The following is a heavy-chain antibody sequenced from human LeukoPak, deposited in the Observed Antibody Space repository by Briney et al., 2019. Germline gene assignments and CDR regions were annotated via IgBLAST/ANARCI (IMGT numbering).Heavy chain of an antibody. Sequence: GASVKVSCKASGYTFTGYYMHWVRQAPGQGLEWMGWIYPNSGGTNYAQKFQGRVTMTGDTSISTAYMELSRLRSDDMAVYYCARDSLYGSGGSCYDGWFDPWGQGTLVTVSS. CDR2: IYPNSGGT. CDR3: ARDSLYGSGGSCYDGWFDP. V-gene: IGHV1-2*02. J-gene: IGHJ5*02. CDR1: GYTFTGYY. D-gene: IGHD2-15*01.